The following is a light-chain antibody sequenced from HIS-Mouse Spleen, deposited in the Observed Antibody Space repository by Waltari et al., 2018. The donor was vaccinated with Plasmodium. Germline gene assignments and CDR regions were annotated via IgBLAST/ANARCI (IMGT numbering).Light chain of an antibody. V-gene: IGKV3-15*01. CDR2: GAS. Sequence: EIVMTQSPATLSVSPGERATPSCRASQSVSSNLAWYQQKPCQAPRLLIYGASTRATGIPARFSGSGSGTEFTLTISSLQSEDFAVYYCQQYNNWSFTFGPGTKVDIK. J-gene: IGKJ3*01. CDR3: QQYNNWSFT. CDR1: QSVSSN.